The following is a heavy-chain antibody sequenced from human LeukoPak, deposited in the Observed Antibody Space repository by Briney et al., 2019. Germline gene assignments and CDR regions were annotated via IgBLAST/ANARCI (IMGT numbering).Heavy chain of an antibody. CDR3: ARDHTSGCSASDA. CDR1: GYIFTGYY. D-gene: IGHD6-19*01. J-gene: IGHJ5*02. Sequence: ASVKVSCKASGYIFTGYYMHWVRQAPGQGLEWMGWINPNTDGTNYAQKFQGRVTMTRDTSISTAYMELTRLRSDDTGLYYCARDHTSGCSASDAWGQGTLVTVTS. V-gene: IGHV1-2*02. CDR2: INPNTDGT.